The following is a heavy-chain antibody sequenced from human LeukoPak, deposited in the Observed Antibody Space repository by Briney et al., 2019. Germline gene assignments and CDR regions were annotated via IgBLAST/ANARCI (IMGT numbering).Heavy chain of an antibody. D-gene: IGHD5-12*01. Sequence: GGSLRLSCAASGFTFSSYAMSWVRQAPGKGLEWVSVISAGGGNTYYADSVKGRFAISRDNAKNSVYLQMNSLRAEDTAVYYCARGTSDYDHDYWGQGTLVTVSS. CDR1: GFTFSSYA. CDR3: ARGTSDYDHDY. V-gene: IGHV3-23*01. J-gene: IGHJ4*02. CDR2: ISAGGGNT.